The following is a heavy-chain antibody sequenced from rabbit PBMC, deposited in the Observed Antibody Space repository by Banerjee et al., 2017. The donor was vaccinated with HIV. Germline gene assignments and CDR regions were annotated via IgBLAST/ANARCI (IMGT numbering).Heavy chain of an antibody. Sequence: QEQLEESGGGLVKPGRSLTLTCTASGFSFSNKYVMCWVRQAPGKGLEWIACINTISGDTVYATWAKGRFTISKASWTTVTLQMTSLTAADTATYFCARGAGNTYYTYFNLWGPGTLVTVS. V-gene: IGHV1S45*01. J-gene: IGHJ4*01. D-gene: IGHD8-1*01. CDR1: GFSFSNKYV. CDR2: INTISGDT. CDR3: ARGAGNTYYTYFNL.